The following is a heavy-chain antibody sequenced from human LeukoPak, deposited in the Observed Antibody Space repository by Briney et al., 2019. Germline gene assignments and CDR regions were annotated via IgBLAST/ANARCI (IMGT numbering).Heavy chain of an antibody. J-gene: IGHJ4*02. CDR1: GFTVSSNC. D-gene: IGHD5-24*01. Sequence: GGSLRLSCAASGFTVSSNCMSWVRQSPGMGLEWVSLIYSGDSTYYADSVKGRFTISRDTSKNTLYLQMNSLRAEDTAVYYCAGDTITTHQRDFCGQGTLVTVSS. V-gene: IGHV3-66*01. CDR3: AGDTITTHQRDF. CDR2: IYSGDST.